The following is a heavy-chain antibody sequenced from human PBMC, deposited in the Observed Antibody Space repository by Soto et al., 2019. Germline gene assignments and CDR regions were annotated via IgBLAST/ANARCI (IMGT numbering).Heavy chain of an antibody. CDR2: TYYRSKWNN. CDR1: GDSVSSNSAA. Sequence: SQTLSLTCAISGDSVSSNSAAWNWIRQSPSRGLEWLGRTYYRSKWNNDYAVSVKSRITINPDTSKNQFSLQLNSVTPEDTAVYYCARLNTVAGPNNWFDPWGQGTLVTVSS. J-gene: IGHJ5*02. V-gene: IGHV6-1*01. D-gene: IGHD6-19*01. CDR3: ARLNTVAGPNNWFDP.